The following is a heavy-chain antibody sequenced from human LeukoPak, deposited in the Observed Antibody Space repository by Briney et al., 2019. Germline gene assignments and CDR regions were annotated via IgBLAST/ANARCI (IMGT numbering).Heavy chain of an antibody. D-gene: IGHD4-23*01. CDR2: IIPILGIA. J-gene: IGHJ4*02. CDR1: GGTFSSYA. CDR3: AEFRSGNSGIDY. V-gene: IGHV1-69*04. Sequence: SVKASRKASGGTFSSYAISWVRQAPGQGLEWMGRIIPILGIANYAQKFQGRVTITADKSTSTAYMELSSLRSEDTAVYYCAEFRSGNSGIDYWGQGTLVTVSS.